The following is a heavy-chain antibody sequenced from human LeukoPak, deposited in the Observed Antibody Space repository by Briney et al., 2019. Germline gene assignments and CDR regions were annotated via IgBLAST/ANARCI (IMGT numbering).Heavy chain of an antibody. CDR3: ARVSSWEPFDY. J-gene: IGHJ4*02. CDR1: GFTFSSYS. CDR2: IKQDGSEK. Sequence: AGGSLRLSCAASGFTFSSYSMNWVRQAPGKGLEWVANIKQDGSEKYYVDSVKGRFTISRDNAKNSLYLQMNSLRAVDTAVYYCARVSSWEPFDYWGQGTLVTVSS. V-gene: IGHV3-7*01. D-gene: IGHD1-26*01.